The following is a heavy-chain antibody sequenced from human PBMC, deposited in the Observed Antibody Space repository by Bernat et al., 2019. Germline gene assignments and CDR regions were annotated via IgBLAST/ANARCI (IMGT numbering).Heavy chain of an antibody. V-gene: IGHV3-33*01. Sequence: QVQLVESGGGVVQSGKSLRLSCAVSGVTCRNYGMHWVRQAPGKGMEWVAVIWYDGRQKYYADAVKDRFTISRDNSKNTLYLQMNSRGVEDTAMYHCATWRVSGNYYDYWGQGTLVTVSS. CDR2: IWYDGRQK. J-gene: IGHJ4*02. CDR3: ATWRVSGNYYDY. D-gene: IGHD3-10*01. CDR1: GVTCRNYG.